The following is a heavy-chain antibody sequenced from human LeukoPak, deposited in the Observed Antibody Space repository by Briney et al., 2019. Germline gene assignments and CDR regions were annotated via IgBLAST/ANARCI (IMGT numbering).Heavy chain of an antibody. D-gene: IGHD1-26*01. CDR3: TKDIGGSYSAFDI. V-gene: IGHV3-30*02. CDR2: IRYDGTDK. Sequence: GGSLRLSCAASGFTFSDYVLSWLRQAPGQGLEWVAFIRYDGTDKYYLDSVKGRFTISRDNSENTLYLQMNSLRTEDTAVYYCTKDIGGSYSAFDIWGQGTMVTVSS. J-gene: IGHJ3*02. CDR1: GFTFSDYV.